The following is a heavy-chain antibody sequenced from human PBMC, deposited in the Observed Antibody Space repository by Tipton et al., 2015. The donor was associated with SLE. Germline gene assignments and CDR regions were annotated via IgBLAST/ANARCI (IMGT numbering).Heavy chain of an antibody. V-gene: IGHV4-39*07. CDR1: GGSISSSSYY. Sequence: TLSLTCTVSGGSISSSSYYWGWIRQPPGKGLEWIGGIYYSGSTYYNPSLKSRVTISVDTSKNQFSLKLSSVTAADTAVYYCASSPSFDYWGQGTLVTVSS. J-gene: IGHJ4*02. CDR3: ASSPSFDY. CDR2: IYYSGST.